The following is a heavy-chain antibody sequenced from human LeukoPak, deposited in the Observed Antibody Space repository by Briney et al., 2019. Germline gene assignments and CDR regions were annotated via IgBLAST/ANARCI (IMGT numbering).Heavy chain of an antibody. CDR2: IYSAGNT. CDR3: VRDGWDY. CDR1: GFTVSSNY. Sequence: GGSLRLSCAASGFTVSSNYMSWVRQAPGKGLEWVSVIYSAGNTYYTDSVKGRFTISRDNSKNTLYLQMNSLRAEDTAVYYCVRDGWDYWGQGTLVTVSS. V-gene: IGHV3-53*01. J-gene: IGHJ4*02. D-gene: IGHD6-19*01.